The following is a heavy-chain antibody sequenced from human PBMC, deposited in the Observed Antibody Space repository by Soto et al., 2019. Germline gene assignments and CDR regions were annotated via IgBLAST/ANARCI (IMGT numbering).Heavy chain of an antibody. V-gene: IGHV1-3*01. J-gene: IGHJ4*02. Sequence: GASVKVSCKASGYTFSSHAMHWVRQAPGQRLEWMGWINAGNGNTKYSQKFQGRVTITRDTSAGTAYMELSSLRSEDTAVYYCARGYSSGWYSEFDYWGQGALVTVSS. CDR2: INAGNGNT. D-gene: IGHD6-19*01. CDR3: ARGYSSGWYSEFDY. CDR1: GYTFSSHA.